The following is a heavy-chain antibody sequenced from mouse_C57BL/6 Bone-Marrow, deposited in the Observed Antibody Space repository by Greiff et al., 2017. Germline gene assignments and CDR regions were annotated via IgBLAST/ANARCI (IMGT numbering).Heavy chain of an antibody. Sequence: QVQLQQPGAELVKPGASVKLSCKASGYTFTSYWMHWVKQRPGQGLEWIGMIHPNSGSTNYNEKFKSKDTLTVDKSSSTAYMQLSSLTSEDSAVYYCARLAIYSSWFAYWGQGTLVTVSA. V-gene: IGHV1-64*01. CDR3: ARLAIYSSWFAY. J-gene: IGHJ3*01. D-gene: IGHD2-1*01. CDR1: GYTFTSYW. CDR2: IHPNSGST.